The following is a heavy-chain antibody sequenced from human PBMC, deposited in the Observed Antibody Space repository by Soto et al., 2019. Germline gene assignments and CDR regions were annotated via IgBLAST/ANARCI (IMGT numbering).Heavy chain of an antibody. Sequence: GSLRLSCAASGFTFSSYGMHWVRQAPGKGLEWVAVIWYDGSNKYYADSVKGRFTISRDNSKNTLYLQMNSLRAEDTAVYYCARDLYSYPHAPIDYWGQGTLVTVSS. J-gene: IGHJ4*02. CDR2: IWYDGSNK. CDR1: GFTFSSYG. D-gene: IGHD6-13*01. V-gene: IGHV3-33*01. CDR3: ARDLYSYPHAPIDY.